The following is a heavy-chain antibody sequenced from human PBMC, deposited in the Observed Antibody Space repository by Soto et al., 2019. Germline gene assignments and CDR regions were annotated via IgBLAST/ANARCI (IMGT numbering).Heavy chain of an antibody. J-gene: IGHJ6*04. CDR2: ISPFNGKT. CDR1: GYTFVNYG. Sequence: QAQLVQSGGEVKKPGASVKVSCKASGYTFVNYGITWVRQAPGQGLEWMGWISPFNGKTDYAQNFQGGFTMPTAPCTNTAHMKLQSLRLDDTAIYFCATLPAADHRNSAAVDGKMYYFYRMELWGNGTTVIVSS. CDR3: ATLPAADHRNSAAVDGKMYYFYRMEL. D-gene: IGHD2-2*01. V-gene: IGHV1-18*01.